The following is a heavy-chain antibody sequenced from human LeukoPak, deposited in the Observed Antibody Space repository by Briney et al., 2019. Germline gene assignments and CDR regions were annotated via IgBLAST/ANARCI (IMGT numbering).Heavy chain of an antibody. V-gene: IGHV3-30-3*01. CDR2: IAYDGSNK. D-gene: IGHD2-2*01. J-gene: IGHJ3*02. CDR1: GFTFSTYA. CDR3: ARAGYCSSTSCYDDAFDI. Sequence: PGGSLRLSCAASGFTFSTYAIHWVRQAPGKGLEWVAVIAYDGSNKYYADSVKGRFTISRDNSKNTLYLQMNSLRAEDTAVYYCARAGYCSSTSCYDDAFDIWGQGTMVTVSS.